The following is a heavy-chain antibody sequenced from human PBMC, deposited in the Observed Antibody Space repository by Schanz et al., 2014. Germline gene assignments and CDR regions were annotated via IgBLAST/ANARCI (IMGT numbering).Heavy chain of an antibody. V-gene: IGHV3-23*04. J-gene: IGHJ4*02. CDR3: AKDPSHGDYDYYFDY. CDR1: GFTFRDHY. CDR2: ISGSGGST. Sequence: EVQLVESGGGLVQPGGSLRLSCAASGFTFRDHYMDWVRQAPGKGLEWVAAISGSGGSTYYADSVKGRFTISRDNSENALYLQMNSLSDDDTAVFYCAKDPSHGDYDYYFDYWGQGTLVTVSS. D-gene: IGHD3-22*01.